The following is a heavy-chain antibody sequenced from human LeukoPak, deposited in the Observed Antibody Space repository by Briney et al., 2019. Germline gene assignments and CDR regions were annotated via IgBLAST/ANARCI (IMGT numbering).Heavy chain of an antibody. V-gene: IGHV3-23*01. J-gene: IGHJ4*02. CDR3: AKRLYTSGPYFDY. D-gene: IGHD2-15*01. CDR2: ISDSGGST. CDR1: GFTFSSYA. Sequence: GGSLRLSCAASGFTFSSYAMSWVRQAPGKGLEWVSAISDSGGSTYYADSVKGRFTISRDNSKNTLYLQMDSLGADDTAVYYCAKRLYTSGPYFDYWGQGTLVTVSS.